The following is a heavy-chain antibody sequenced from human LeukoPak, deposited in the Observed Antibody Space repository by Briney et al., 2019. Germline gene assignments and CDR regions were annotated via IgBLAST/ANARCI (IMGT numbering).Heavy chain of an antibody. D-gene: IGHD3-22*01. V-gene: IGHV3-13*01. CDR1: GFTFSSYD. Sequence: PGGSLRLSCAASGFTFSSYDMHWVRQATGKGLEWVSAIGTAGDTYYPGSVKGRFTISRENAKNSLYLQMNSLRAGDTAVYYCARGGRGGSRYYLYYYMDVWGKGTTVTISS. CDR3: ARGGRGGSRYYLYYYMDV. J-gene: IGHJ6*03. CDR2: IGTAGDT.